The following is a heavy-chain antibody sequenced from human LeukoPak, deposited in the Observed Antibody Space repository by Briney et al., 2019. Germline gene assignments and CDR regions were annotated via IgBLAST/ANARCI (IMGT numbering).Heavy chain of an antibody. J-gene: IGHJ4*02. CDR3: ATQVSSYRGGDCYSF. V-gene: IGHV4-39*01. D-gene: IGHD2-21*02. Sequence: PSETLSLTCTLSGCSISSSSYYWGWIRQPPGKGLEWIGSIYYSGSTYNNPSLKSRVTISVDTSKNQFSVKLRSVTAADTAVYYYATQVSSYRGGDCYSFWGQGTLVTVSS. CDR1: GCSISSSSYY. CDR2: IYYSGST.